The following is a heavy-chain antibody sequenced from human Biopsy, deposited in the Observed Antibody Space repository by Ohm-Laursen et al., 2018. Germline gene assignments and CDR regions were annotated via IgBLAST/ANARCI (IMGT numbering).Heavy chain of an antibody. J-gene: IGHJ5*02. CDR1: GYTFTGYH. D-gene: IGHD3-22*01. CDR2: INAKTGDT. CDR3: TRGGYYYDSLAYYYWFDP. Sequence: SVKVSCKASGYTFTGYHVHWVRQAPGQGLGWMGWINAKTGDTNYAQKFQGRVTMTRDTSISTADVDLSSLRSDDTAVYYCTRGGYYYDSLAYYYWFDPWGQGTLVTVSS. V-gene: IGHV1-2*02.